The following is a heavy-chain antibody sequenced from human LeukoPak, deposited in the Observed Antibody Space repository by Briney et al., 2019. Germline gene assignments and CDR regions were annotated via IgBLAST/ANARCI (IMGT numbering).Heavy chain of an antibody. CDR3: AKDVKSDGVWDIDH. Sequence: GGSLRLSCAASGFTFRDYTMNWVRQTPGKGLEWVSGIYGSGGGQTFYADSVRGRFIISRDDSRNLVFLHMDRLRVEDTGLYYCAKDVKSDGVWDIDHWGQGTVVTVSS. D-gene: IGHD4-17*01. CDR2: IYGSGGGQT. J-gene: IGHJ4*02. CDR1: GFTFRDYT. V-gene: IGHV3-23*01.